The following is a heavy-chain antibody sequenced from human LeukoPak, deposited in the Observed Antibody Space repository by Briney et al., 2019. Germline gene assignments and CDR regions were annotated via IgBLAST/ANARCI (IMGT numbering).Heavy chain of an antibody. V-gene: IGHV1-18*01. Sequence: GASVKVSCKASGYTFTSYGISWVRQAPGQGLEWMGWISAYNGNTNYAQKLQGRVTMTTDTSTSTAYMELRSLRSDDTAVYYCARDWVVPAASNADAFDIWGQGTMVTVSS. D-gene: IGHD2-2*01. CDR2: ISAYNGNT. J-gene: IGHJ3*02. CDR3: ARDWVVPAASNADAFDI. CDR1: GYTFTSYG.